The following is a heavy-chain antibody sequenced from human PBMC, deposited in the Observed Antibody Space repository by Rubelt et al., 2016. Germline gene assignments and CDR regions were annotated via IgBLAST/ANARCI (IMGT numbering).Heavy chain of an antibody. V-gene: IGHV3-23*01. Sequence: GGSLRLSCAASGFTFSIYAMSWVRQAPGKGLEWVSTITISGGSTDYADSVKGWFTVSRDNSKNTLYLQMNSLRAENTAVYYCASVYRGPDYWGQGTLVTVSS. J-gene: IGHJ4*02. CDR3: ASVYRGPDY. D-gene: IGHD2-8*01. CDR1: GFTFSIYA. CDR2: ITISGGST.